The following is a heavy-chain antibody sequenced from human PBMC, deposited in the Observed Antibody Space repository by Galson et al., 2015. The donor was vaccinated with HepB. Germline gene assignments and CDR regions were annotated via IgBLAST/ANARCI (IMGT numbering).Heavy chain of an antibody. CDR1: GFTFSRSW. D-gene: IGHD5-12*01. CDR2: IKEDGSDK. V-gene: IGHV3-7*01. Sequence: LRLSCAVSGFTFSRSWMSWVRQAPGKGLEWVATIKEDGSDKHYGDSVKGRFTISSDNAKNSLYLQMHSLRPEDTAVYYCAREREMATIVEVFDFWGQGTLVTVSA. J-gene: IGHJ4*02. CDR3: AREREMATIVEVFDF.